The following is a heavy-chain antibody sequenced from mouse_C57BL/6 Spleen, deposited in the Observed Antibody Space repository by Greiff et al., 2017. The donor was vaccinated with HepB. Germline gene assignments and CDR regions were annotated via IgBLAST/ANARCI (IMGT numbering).Heavy chain of an antibody. D-gene: IGHD4-1*01. CDR1: GYTFTSYW. CDR3: TRSEVGRDYFDY. J-gene: IGHJ2*01. V-gene: IGHV1-5*01. Sequence: EVQLQQSGTVLARPGASVKMSCKTSGYTFTSYWMHWVKQRPGQGLEWIGAIYPGNSDTSYNQKFKGKAKLTAVTSASTAYMELSSLTNEDSAVYYCTRSEVGRDYFDYWGQGTTLTVSS. CDR2: IYPGNSDT.